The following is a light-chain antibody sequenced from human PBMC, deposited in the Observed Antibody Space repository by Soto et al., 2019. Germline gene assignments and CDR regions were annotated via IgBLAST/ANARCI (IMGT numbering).Light chain of an antibody. CDR1: QGISSA. V-gene: IGKV1-13*02. J-gene: IGKJ4*01. Sequence: AIQLTQSPSSLSASVGDRVTITCRASQGISSALAWYQQKPGKAPTLLIYDASSLESGVPSRFSGSGSGTDFTLTISSLQPEDFATYDCQHFFGGGTKVEIK. CDR3: QHF. CDR2: DAS.